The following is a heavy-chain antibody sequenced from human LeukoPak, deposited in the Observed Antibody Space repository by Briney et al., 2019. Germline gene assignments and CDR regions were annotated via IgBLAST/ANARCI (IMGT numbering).Heavy chain of an antibody. V-gene: IGHV4-59*01. J-gene: IGHJ2*01. Sequence: SETLSLTCTVSGGSISRYYWSWIRQPPGKGLEWIGYIYHSGSTNYNPSLKSRVTLSVDTSKNQFSLKLSSVTAADTAVYYCARDFYYYDSSGSLWYFDLWGRGTLVTVSS. CDR1: GGSISRYY. D-gene: IGHD3-22*01. CDR2: IYHSGST. CDR3: ARDFYYYDSSGSLWYFDL.